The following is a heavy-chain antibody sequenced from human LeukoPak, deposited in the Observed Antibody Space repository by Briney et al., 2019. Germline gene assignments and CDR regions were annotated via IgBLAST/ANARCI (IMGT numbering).Heavy chain of an antibody. V-gene: IGHV4-38-2*02. J-gene: IGHJ5*02. CDR2: IHHSGST. Sequence: SETLSLTCTVSVYSISNGDYWGWIRQPPGKGLEWIGNIHHSGSTYYNPSLKSRVTISVDTSKNQFSLKLSSVTTADTAVYYCARVYYGSGYRFDPWGQGAPVTASS. CDR1: VYSISNGDY. CDR3: ARVYYGSGYRFDP. D-gene: IGHD3-10*01.